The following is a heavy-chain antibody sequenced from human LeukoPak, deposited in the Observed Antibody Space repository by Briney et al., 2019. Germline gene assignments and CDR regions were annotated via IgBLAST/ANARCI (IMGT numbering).Heavy chain of an antibody. CDR1: GFTFSSYG. J-gene: IGHJ3*02. Sequence: PGGSLRLSCAASGFTFSSYGMHWVRQAPGKGLEWVAVIWYDGSNKYYADSVKGRFTISRDNSKNTLYLQVNSLRAEDTAVYYCARGIYYYDSSGSAAFDIWGQGTMVTVSS. CDR3: ARGIYYYDSSGSAAFDI. D-gene: IGHD3-22*01. CDR2: IWYDGSNK. V-gene: IGHV3-33*01.